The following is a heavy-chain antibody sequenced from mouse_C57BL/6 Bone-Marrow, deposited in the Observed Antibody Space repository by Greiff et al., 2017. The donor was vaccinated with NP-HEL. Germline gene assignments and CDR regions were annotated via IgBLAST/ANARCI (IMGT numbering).Heavy chain of an antibody. CDR1: GYTFTSYW. CDR3: ASLHGYDHYFDY. J-gene: IGHJ2*01. V-gene: IGHV1-61*01. CDR2: IHPSDSET. D-gene: IGHD2-2*01. Sequence: QVQLQQPGAELVRPGSSVKLSCKASGYTFTSYWMDWVKQRPGQGLEWIGNIHPSDSETHYNQKFKDKATLTVDKSSSTAYMQLSSPTSEDSAVYYCASLHGYDHYFDYWGQGTTLTVSS.